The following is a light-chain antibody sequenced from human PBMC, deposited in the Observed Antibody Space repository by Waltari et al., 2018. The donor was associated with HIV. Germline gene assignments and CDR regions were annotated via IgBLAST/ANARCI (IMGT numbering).Light chain of an antibody. CDR2: RNS. J-gene: IGLJ3*02. CDR3: AAWDDSLSGWV. Sequence: QSALTQPPSTSGTPGQPVTIPCSGSSSNIGDNYVSWYQQLPGQAPKLLIYRNSQRPSGVRDRFSGSKSGTSASLAINDLRSEDEAEYHCAAWDDSLSGWVFGGGTNLTVL. CDR1: SSNIGDNY. V-gene: IGLV1-47*01.